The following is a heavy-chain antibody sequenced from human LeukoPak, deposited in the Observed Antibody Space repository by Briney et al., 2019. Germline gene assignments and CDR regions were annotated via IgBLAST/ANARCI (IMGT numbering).Heavy chain of an antibody. CDR3: ARGIGGYSYGFAFDI. J-gene: IGHJ3*02. V-gene: IGHV4-38-2*02. CDR1: GYSISSGYY. D-gene: IGHD5-18*01. CDR2: IYHSGST. Sequence: SETLSLTCTVSGYSISSGYYWGWIRQPPGKGLEWIGSIYHSGSTYYNPSLKSRVTISVDTSKNQFSLKLSSVTAADTAVYYCARGIGGYSYGFAFDIWGQGTMVTVSS.